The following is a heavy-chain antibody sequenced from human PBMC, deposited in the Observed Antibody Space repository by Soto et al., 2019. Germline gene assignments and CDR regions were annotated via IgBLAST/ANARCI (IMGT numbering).Heavy chain of an antibody. CDR3: AKADGEQWLLPHLDK. D-gene: IGHD6-19*01. CDR1: GFNFKKFA. Sequence: EVQLLESGGALVQPGGSLRLSCVASGFNFKKFAMSWVRQAPGEGLEWVSGISCCGGSTSYADSVKGRFSIARDDSTNTLSLQMNNLRVEDTAQYYCAKADGEQWLLPHLDKWGQGTLVTVS. CDR2: ISCCGGST. J-gene: IGHJ4*02. V-gene: IGHV3-23*01.